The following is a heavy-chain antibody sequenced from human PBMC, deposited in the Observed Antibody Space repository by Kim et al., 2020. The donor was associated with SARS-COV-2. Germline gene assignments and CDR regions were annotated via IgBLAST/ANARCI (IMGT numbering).Heavy chain of an antibody. V-gene: IGHV3-66*01. CDR2: IYSGGST. CDR3: ATVTMVRGPDY. CDR1: GFTVSSNY. D-gene: IGHD3-10*01. J-gene: IGHJ4*02. Sequence: GGSLRLSCAASGFTVSSNYMSWVRQAPGKGLEWVSVIYSGGSTYYADSVKGRFTISRDNSKNTLYLQMNSLRAEDTAVYYCATVTMVRGPDYWGQGTLVTVSS.